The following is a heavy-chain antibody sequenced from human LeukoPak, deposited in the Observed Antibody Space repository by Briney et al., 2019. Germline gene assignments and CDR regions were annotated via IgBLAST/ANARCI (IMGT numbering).Heavy chain of an antibody. CDR1: SASVTSHH. CDR2: VHFSGST. Sequence: SETLSLTCTVSSASVTSHHWAWIRQPAGKGLEWVGRVHFSGSTNYNPSLRRRVSISLDDSKHEVFLTLHSVSAADTAVYYCARDESSRDDSGGYHYWGGGVLVPVSS. V-gene: IGHV4-4*07. J-gene: IGHJ1*01. CDR3: ARDESSRDDSGGYHY. D-gene: IGHD3-22*01.